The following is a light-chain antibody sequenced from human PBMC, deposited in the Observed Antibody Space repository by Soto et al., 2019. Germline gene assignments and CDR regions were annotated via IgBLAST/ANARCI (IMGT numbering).Light chain of an antibody. V-gene: IGKV3-15*01. CDR1: QSISSN. J-gene: IGKJ5*01. Sequence: EIVMTQSPASLSVSPGERATLSCRASQSISSNIAWYQQKPGQAPRLLISGASTRATGIPARFSGSGSGTEFTLTISSLQSEDFAVYYCQHYTNWPAFGPGTRLEIK. CDR2: GAS. CDR3: QHYTNWPA.